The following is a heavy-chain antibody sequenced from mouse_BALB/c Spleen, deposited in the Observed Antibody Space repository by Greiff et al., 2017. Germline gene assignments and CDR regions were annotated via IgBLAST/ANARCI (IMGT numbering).Heavy chain of an antibody. D-gene: IGHD2-2*01. J-gene: IGHJ3*01. CDR2: ISYSGST. CDR3: ARCGYYGYDDGFAY. V-gene: IGHV3-2*02. Sequence: EVKVEESGPGLVKPSQSLSLTCTVTGYSITSDYAWNWIRQFPGNKLEWMGYISYSGSTSYNPSLKSRISITRDTSKNQFFLQLNSVTTEDTATYYCARCGYYGYDDGFAYWGQGTLVTVSA. CDR1: GYSITSDYA.